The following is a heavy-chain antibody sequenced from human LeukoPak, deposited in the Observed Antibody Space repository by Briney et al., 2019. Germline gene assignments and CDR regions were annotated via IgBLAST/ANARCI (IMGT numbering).Heavy chain of an antibody. Sequence: GGSLRLSCVDSGSTFTNAWMSWVRQAPGKGLEWIGRIKSKTDGETTNYAEPVRGRFTISRDDSKSAVYLQMNSLKIEDTAVYYCTTDLGTYYHGSQRLIPIDYWGQGTLVTVSS. V-gene: IGHV3-15*01. J-gene: IGHJ4*02. CDR3: TTDLGTYYHGSQRLIPIDY. D-gene: IGHD3-10*01. CDR2: IKSKTDGETT. CDR1: GSTFTNAW.